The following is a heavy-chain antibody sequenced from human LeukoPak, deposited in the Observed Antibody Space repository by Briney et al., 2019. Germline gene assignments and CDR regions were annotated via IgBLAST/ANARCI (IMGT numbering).Heavy chain of an antibody. J-gene: IGHJ4*02. Sequence: GGSLRLSCAASGFTFSSYAMSWVRQAPGKGLEWVSVISGSGGSTYYADSVKGRFTISRDNSKNTLYLQMNSLRAEDTAVYYCARSQDYQYYFDFWGQGTPVTVSS. CDR2: ISGSGGST. CDR1: GFTFSSYA. CDR3: ARSQDYQYYFDF. D-gene: IGHD4-11*01. V-gene: IGHV3-23*01.